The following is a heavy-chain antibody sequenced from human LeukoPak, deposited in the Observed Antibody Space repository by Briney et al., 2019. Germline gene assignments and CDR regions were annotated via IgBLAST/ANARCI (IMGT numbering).Heavy chain of an antibody. CDR3: AKDADSSGYSPFDN. Sequence: PGGSLRLSCAASGFSFGNYAMRWVRQAPGKGLEWVSGISGSGYTTDYADSVKGRLTISRDNSKNTLYLQMNSLRVEDTAVYYCAKDADSSGYSPFDNWGQGTLVAVSS. J-gene: IGHJ4*02. CDR1: GFSFGNYA. D-gene: IGHD3-22*01. CDR2: ISGSGYTT. V-gene: IGHV3-23*01.